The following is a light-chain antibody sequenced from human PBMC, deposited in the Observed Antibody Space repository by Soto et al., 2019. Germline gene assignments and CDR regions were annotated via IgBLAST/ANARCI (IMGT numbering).Light chain of an antibody. CDR2: GPS. J-gene: IGKJ1*01. CDR3: QQYCSSPWT. CDR1: QSVSSSY. Sequence: EIVLTQSPGPLSLSPGERTTLSCRASQSVSSSYLAWYQHKPGQAPRPLIYGPSSRAIGIPDRFSGSGSGTDFTRTISRLEPEDFAVEYCQQYCSSPWTFGQGTKVESK. V-gene: IGKV3-20*01.